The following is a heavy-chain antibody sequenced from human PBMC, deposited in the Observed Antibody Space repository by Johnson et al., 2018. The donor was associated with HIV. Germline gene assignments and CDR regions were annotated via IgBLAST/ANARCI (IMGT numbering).Heavy chain of an antibody. Sequence: QVQLVESGGGVVQPGRSLRLSCAASGFTFSSYAMHWVRQAPGKGLEWVAVISYDGSNKYYADSVKGRFTISRDNSKNTLYLQMNSLRAEDTAVYYCARDPLVGAIPGGAFDIWGQGTMVTVSS. CDR1: GFTFSSYA. V-gene: IGHV3-30*04. D-gene: IGHD1-26*01. CDR3: ARDPLVGAIPGGAFDI. CDR2: ISYDGSNK. J-gene: IGHJ3*02.